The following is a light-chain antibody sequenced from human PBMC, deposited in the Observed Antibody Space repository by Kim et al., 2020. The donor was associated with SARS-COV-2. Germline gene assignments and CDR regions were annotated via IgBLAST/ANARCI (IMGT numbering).Light chain of an antibody. CDR2: DAS. Sequence: EIVLTQSPVTLSLSPGEGATLSCRASQNIGGYLAWYQQKPGQAPRLLIYDASQRATGIPGRFSGSGSGTDYRLTISSLEPEDFAVYYCQQRTGWPPTLTFGQGTRLEIK. V-gene: IGKV3-11*01. CDR1: QNIGGY. CDR3: QQRTGWPPTLT. J-gene: IGKJ5*01.